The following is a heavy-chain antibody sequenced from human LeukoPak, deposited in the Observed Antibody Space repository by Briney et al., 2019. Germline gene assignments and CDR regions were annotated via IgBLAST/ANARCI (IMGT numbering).Heavy chain of an antibody. CDR3: ATGRWQYYDSSGYTVD. CDR1: GYTLTELS. D-gene: IGHD3-22*01. Sequence: ASVTVSCKVSGYTLTELSMHWVRQAPGKGLEWMGAFDPEDGETIYAQKFQGRVTMTEDTSTDTAYMELSSLRSEDTAVYYCATGRWQYYDSSGYTVDWGQGTLVTVSS. CDR2: FDPEDGET. J-gene: IGHJ4*02. V-gene: IGHV1-24*01.